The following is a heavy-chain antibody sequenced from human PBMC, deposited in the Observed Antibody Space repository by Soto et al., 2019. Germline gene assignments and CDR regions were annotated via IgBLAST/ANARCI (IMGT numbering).Heavy chain of an antibody. Sequence: PSETLSLTCAVYGGSFSGYYWSWIRQPPGKGLEWIGEINHSGSTNYNPSLKSRVTISVDTSKNQFSLKLSSVTAADTAVYYCGRVGWFGDYYGMDVWGQGTTVTVSS. V-gene: IGHV4-34*01. CDR3: GRVGWFGDYYGMDV. CDR1: GGSFSGYY. J-gene: IGHJ6*02. D-gene: IGHD3-10*01. CDR2: INHSGST.